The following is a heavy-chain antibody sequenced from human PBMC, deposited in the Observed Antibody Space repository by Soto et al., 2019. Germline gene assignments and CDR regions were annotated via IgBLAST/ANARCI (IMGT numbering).Heavy chain of an antibody. V-gene: IGHV3-23*01. CDR2: ISARGGSS. Sequence: DVQLLESGGGLVQPGGSLRLSGAASGFRFSSYAMVGARQAPGKGLEWVAVISARGGSSYFADSVKGRFTLSRDNSKNVLSLEMNSLRAEDTAIYFCAKGSIEYSASVDNWGQGTLVVVSS. D-gene: IGHD5-12*01. CDR1: GFRFSSYA. CDR3: AKGSIEYSASVDN. J-gene: IGHJ4*02.